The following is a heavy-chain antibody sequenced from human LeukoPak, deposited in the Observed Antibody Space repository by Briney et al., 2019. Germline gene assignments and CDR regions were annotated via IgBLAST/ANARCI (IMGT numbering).Heavy chain of an antibody. D-gene: IGHD3-22*01. Sequence: SETLSLTCTVSGDSISNYYWTWIRQPPGKGLEWIGYIYYTGSTNHNPSLKSRVTISVDTSKNQFFLKLTSVTAADTAVYYCARGPRPYDSSGYYYYWGQGTLVTVSS. CDR2: IYYTGST. V-gene: IGHV4-59*01. CDR1: GDSISNYY. CDR3: ARGPRPYDSSGYYYY. J-gene: IGHJ4*02.